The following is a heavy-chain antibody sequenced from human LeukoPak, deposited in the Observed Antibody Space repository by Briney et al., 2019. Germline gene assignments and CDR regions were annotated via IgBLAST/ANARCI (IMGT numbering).Heavy chain of an antibody. V-gene: IGHV3-64D*06. J-gene: IGHJ4*02. D-gene: IGHD2-2*01. CDR1: GFTFSSYA. CDR3: VKGRRGNQLVQQYYFDY. CDR2: ISSSGGST. Sequence: GGSLRLSCSASGFTFSSYAMHWVRQAPGKGLEYVSAISSSGGSTYYADSVKGRFTISRDNSKNTLYLQMSSLRAEDTAVYYCVKGRRGNQLVQQYYFDYWGQGTLVTVSS.